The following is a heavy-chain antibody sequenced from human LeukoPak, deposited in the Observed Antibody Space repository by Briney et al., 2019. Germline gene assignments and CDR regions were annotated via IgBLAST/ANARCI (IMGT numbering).Heavy chain of an antibody. D-gene: IGHD3-10*01. J-gene: IGHJ6*03. CDR3: ARGLLWFGELFCYMDV. CDR1: GGTFSSYA. V-gene: IGHV1-69*13. CDR2: IIPIFGTA. Sequence: ASVKVSCKASGGTFSSYAISWVRQAPGQGLEWMGGIIPIFGTANYAQKFQGRVTITADESTSTAYTELSSLRSEDTAVYYCARGLLWFGELFCYMDVWGKGTTVTISS.